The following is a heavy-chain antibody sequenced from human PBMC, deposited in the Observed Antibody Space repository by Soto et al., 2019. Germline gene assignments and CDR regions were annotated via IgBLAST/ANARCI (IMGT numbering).Heavy chain of an antibody. J-gene: IGHJ6*02. Sequence: GESLKISCKGSGYSFTSYWISWVRQMPGKGLEWMGRIDPSDSYTNYSPSFQGHVTISADKSISTAYLQWSSLKASDTAMYYCAGGYCSSTSRYRGTRVHYYGMDVWGQGTTVTVSS. D-gene: IGHD2-2*02. CDR2: IDPSDSYT. CDR3: AGGYCSSTSRYRGTRVHYYGMDV. V-gene: IGHV5-10-1*01. CDR1: GYSFTSYW.